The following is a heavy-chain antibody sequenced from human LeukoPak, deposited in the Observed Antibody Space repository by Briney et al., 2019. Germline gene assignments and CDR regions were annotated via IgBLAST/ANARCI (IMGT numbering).Heavy chain of an antibody. V-gene: IGHV3-33*01. CDR2: IWYDGSNK. Sequence: PGGSLRLSCAASGFTFSSYGMHWVRQAPGKGLEGVAVIWYDGSNKYYADSVKGRFTISRDNSKNRLYLQMNSLRAEDTAVYYCARDRRNYMEVRGKGATVTVSS. CDR1: GFTFSSYG. J-gene: IGHJ6*03. CDR3: ARDRRNYMEV.